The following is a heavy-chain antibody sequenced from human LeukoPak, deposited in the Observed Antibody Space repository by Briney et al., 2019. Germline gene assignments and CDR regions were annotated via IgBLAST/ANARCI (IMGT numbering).Heavy chain of an antibody. J-gene: IGHJ5*02. CDR1: GGSFSGYY. CDR2: INHSGST. Sequence: PSETLSLTCAVYGGSFSGYYWSWIRQPPGKGLEWIGEINHSGSTNYNPSLKSRVTISVDTSKNQFSLKLSSVTAADTAVYYCASGGAKVRRRNWFDPWGQGTLVTVSS. CDR3: ASGGAKVRRRNWFDP. V-gene: IGHV4-34*01. D-gene: IGHD3-16*01.